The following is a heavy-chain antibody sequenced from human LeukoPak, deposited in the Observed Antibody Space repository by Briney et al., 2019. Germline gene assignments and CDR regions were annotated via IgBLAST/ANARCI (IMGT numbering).Heavy chain of an antibody. Sequence: ASVKVSCTASGYTFTSYGISWVRQAPGQGLEWMGWISAYNGNTNYAQKLQGSVTMTTDTSTSTAYMELRSLRSDDTAVYYCAREMGCSSTSCYRDDNWFDPWGQGTLVTVSS. CDR3: AREMGCSSTSCYRDDNWFDP. CDR2: ISAYNGNT. V-gene: IGHV1-18*01. D-gene: IGHD2-2*01. J-gene: IGHJ5*02. CDR1: GYTFTSYG.